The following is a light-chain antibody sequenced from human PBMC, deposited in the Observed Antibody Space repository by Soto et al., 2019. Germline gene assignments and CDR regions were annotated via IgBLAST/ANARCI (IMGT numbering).Light chain of an antibody. Sequence: DIQMTQSASSLSASVGDRVTITCQASQVISNYLNWYQQKPGKAPKLLIYDISTLEIGVPSRFRRSGSGTDFTFTITGLQPEDIATYYCQQYENLPYTFGQGTKLEI. CDR3: QQYENLPYT. CDR1: QVISNY. CDR2: DIS. V-gene: IGKV1-33*01. J-gene: IGKJ2*01.